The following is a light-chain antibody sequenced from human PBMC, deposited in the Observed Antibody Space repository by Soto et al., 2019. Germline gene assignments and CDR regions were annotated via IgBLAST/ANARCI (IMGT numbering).Light chain of an antibody. J-gene: IGLJ1*01. Sequence: QSVLTQPLSVSASPGQSVARSCTGTSSEVGRYDYVSWYQQHPGKAPKLIVYDVTEPPSGVPDRFSGSQSGNTASLTISGLQAEDEADYSSCSSAGSSYSVFGTGTTVTV. CDR1: SSEVGRYDY. CDR3: CSSAGSSYSV. CDR2: DVT. V-gene: IGLV2-11*01.